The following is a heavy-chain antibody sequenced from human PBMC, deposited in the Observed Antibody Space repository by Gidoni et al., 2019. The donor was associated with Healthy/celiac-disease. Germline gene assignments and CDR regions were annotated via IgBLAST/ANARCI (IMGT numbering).Heavy chain of an antibody. Sequence: EVQLVESGGGLVQPGGSLRLSCSACGFTFSSYAMHWVRQAPGKGLEYVSAISSNGGSTYYADSVKGRFTISRDNSKNTLYLQMSSLRAEDTAVYYCVKDFYSGDSGGWFDPWGQGTLVTVSS. D-gene: IGHD4-17*01. CDR2: ISSNGGST. V-gene: IGHV3-64D*08. J-gene: IGHJ5*02. CDR3: VKDFYSGDSGGWFDP. CDR1: GFTFSSYA.